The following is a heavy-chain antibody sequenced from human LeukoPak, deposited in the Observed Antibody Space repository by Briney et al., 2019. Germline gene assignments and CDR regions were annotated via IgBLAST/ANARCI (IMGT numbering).Heavy chain of an antibody. CDR1: GYTFTGYY. J-gene: IGHJ6*03. CDR2: INPNSGGT. CDR3: ARDEYFGWLRPYYYYYMDV. V-gene: IGHV1-2*02. D-gene: IGHD3-9*01. Sequence: ASVKVSCKASGYTFTGYYMHWVRQAPGQGPGWMGWINPNSGGTNYAQKFQGRVTMTRDTSISTAYMELSRLRSDDTAVYYCARDEYFGWLRPYYYYYMDVWGKGTTVTVSS.